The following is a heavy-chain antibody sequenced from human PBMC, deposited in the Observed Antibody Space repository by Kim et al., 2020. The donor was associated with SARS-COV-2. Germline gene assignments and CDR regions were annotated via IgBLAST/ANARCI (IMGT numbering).Heavy chain of an antibody. V-gene: IGHV3-30-3*01. J-gene: IGHJ6*02. CDR3: ARATGGSYYYGMDV. D-gene: IGHD1-26*01. CDR1: GFTFSSYA. CDR2: ISYDGSNK. Sequence: GGSVRLSCAASGFTFSSYAMHWVRQAPGKGLEWVAVISYDGSNKYYADSVKGRFTISRDNSKNTLYLQMNSLRAEDTAVYYCARATGGSYYYGMDVWGQGTTVTVSS.